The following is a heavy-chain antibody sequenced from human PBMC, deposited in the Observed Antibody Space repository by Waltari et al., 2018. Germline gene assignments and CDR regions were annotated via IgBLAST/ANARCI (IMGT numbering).Heavy chain of an antibody. CDR3: ARGNGDLDY. J-gene: IGHJ4*02. V-gene: IGHV4-61*02. D-gene: IGHD4-17*01. CDR1: GGSISSGSYY. CDR2: IYTSGST. Sequence: QVQLQESGPGLVKPSQTLSLTCTVSGGSISSGSYYWSWIRQPAGKGLEWIGRIYTSGSTNYNPSLKSRVTISVDTSKNQFSLKLSSVTAADTAMYYCARGNGDLDYWGQGTLVTVSS.